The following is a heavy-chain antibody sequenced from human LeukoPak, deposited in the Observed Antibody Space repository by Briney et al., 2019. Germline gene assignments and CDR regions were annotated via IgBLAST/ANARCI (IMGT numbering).Heavy chain of an antibody. Sequence: GSLRLSCAASGFTFSSYGMSWIRQPPGKGLEWIGEINHSGSTNYNPSLKSRVTISVDTSKNQFSLKLSSVTAADTAVYYCARARGYCSSTSCFGKWFDPWGQGTLVTVSS. CDR3: ARARGYCSSTSCFGKWFDP. V-gene: IGHV4-34*01. J-gene: IGHJ5*02. CDR1: GFTFSSYG. CDR2: INHSGST. D-gene: IGHD2-2*01.